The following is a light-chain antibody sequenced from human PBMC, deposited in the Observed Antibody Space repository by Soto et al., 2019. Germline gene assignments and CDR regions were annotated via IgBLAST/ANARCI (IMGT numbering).Light chain of an antibody. J-gene: IGKJ1*01. Sequence: EIVMTQSPATLSVSPGERATLSCRASQSVSNNLAWYQQKRGQAPRLLIYGASTRATVIPARFSGSGSGTEFTLTISSLQSEDFAVYYCQQYNNWPRTFGRGTKVEIK. CDR1: QSVSNN. CDR3: QQYNNWPRT. CDR2: GAS. V-gene: IGKV3-15*01.